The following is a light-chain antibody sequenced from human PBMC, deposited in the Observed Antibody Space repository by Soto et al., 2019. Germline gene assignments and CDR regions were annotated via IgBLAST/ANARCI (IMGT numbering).Light chain of an antibody. CDR3: MHALQTHYS. CDR1: QSLLHSNGYTY. V-gene: IGKV2-28*01. J-gene: IGKJ2*01. CDR2: LGS. Sequence: DIVMTQSPLSLPVTPGEPASISCRSSQSLLHSNGYTYLEWYLQKPGQSPQLLIYLGSIRASGVPDRFSGSVSGTDFTLKISRVEAEDVGPYYCMHALQTHYSFGQGTKLEIK.